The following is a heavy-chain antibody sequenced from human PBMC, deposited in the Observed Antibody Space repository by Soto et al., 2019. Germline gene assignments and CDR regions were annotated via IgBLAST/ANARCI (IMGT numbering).Heavy chain of an antibody. V-gene: IGHV3-30-3*01. CDR3: ASSDNYGGKVPVDY. D-gene: IGHD4-17*01. CDR1: GFTFSSYA. CDR2: ISYDGSNK. Sequence: GGSLRLSCAASGFTFSSYAMHWVRQAPGKGLEWVAVISYDGSNKYYADSVKGRFTISRDNSKNTLYLQMNSLRAEDTAVYYCASSDNYGGKVPVDYWGQGTLVTVSS. J-gene: IGHJ4*02.